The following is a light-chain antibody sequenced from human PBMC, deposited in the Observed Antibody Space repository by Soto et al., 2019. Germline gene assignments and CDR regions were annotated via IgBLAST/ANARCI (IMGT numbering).Light chain of an antibody. Sequence: EIVLTQSPATLSLSPGERATLSCRASQSISTFLAWYQQKPGQAPRLLIYDASKGATDIPDRFIGSGSGTDFTLTISSLEPEDFAVYYCHQRSNWPPFTFGGGTKVDIK. CDR3: HQRSNWPPFT. CDR1: QSISTF. V-gene: IGKV3-11*01. CDR2: DAS. J-gene: IGKJ4*01.